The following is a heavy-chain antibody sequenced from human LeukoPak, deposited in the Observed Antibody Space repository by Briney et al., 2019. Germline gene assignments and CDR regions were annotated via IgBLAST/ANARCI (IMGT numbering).Heavy chain of an antibody. V-gene: IGHV1-69*04. Sequence: GASVKVSCKASGGTFSSYAISWVRQAPGQGLEWMGRIIPILGLANYAQKFQGRVTITADKSTSTAYMELSSLRSEDTAVYYCARVGWDYYDSSGYYFDPHDNWFDPWGQGTLVTVSS. CDR1: GGTFSSYA. CDR2: IIPILGLA. J-gene: IGHJ5*02. CDR3: ARVGWDYYDSSGYYFDPHDNWFDP. D-gene: IGHD3-22*01.